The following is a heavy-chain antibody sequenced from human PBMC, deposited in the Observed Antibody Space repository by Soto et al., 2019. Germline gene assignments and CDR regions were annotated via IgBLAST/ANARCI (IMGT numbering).Heavy chain of an antibody. V-gene: IGHV1-18*01. CDR2: ISAYNGNT. J-gene: IGHJ4*02. CDR1: GSTFTSRG. CDR3: ARGGYSYSYPLDY. Sequence: SVPVYCKWLGSTFTSRGISWMRQAPGQGLEWMAWISAYNGNTNYAQKLQDRVTMTTDTSTSTAYMELRSLRSDDTAVYYCARGGYSYSYPLDYWGQGTLVTVSS. D-gene: IGHD5-18*01.